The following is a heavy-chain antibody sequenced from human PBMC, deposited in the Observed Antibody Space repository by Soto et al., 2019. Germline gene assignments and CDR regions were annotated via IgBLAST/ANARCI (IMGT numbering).Heavy chain of an antibody. CDR3: ARDRRYYGMDV. CDR2: IYHSGST. CDR1: GGSISSGGYS. V-gene: IGHV4-30-2*01. Sequence: SETLSLTCAVSGGSISSGGYSWSWIRQPPGKGLEWIGYIYHSGSTDYNPSLKSRVTISVDRSKNQFSLKLSSVTAADTAVYYCARDRRYYGMDVWGQGTTVTVSS. J-gene: IGHJ6*02.